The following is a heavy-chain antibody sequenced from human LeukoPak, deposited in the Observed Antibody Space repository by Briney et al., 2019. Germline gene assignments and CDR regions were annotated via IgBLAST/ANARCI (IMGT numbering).Heavy chain of an antibody. CDR2: IKQDGSEE. V-gene: IGHV3-7*01. CDR3: ARGHYSPWDHCFDY. CDR1: GFSFSNYW. J-gene: IGHJ4*02. D-gene: IGHD5-18*01. Sequence: GGSLRLSCAASGFSFSNYWMNWVRQAPGKGLEWVANIKQDGSEEYYVDSLKGRFTITRDNARNSVYLQMNNLRADDTAVYYCARGHYSPWDHCFDYWGQGSLVTVSS.